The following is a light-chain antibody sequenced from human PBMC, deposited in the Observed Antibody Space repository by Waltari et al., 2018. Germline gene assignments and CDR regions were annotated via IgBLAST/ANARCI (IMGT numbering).Light chain of an antibody. CDR2: VNSDGSH. V-gene: IGLV4-69*01. J-gene: IGLJ3*02. CDR1: SGHSRNV. Sequence: QLVLTQSPSASASLGASVKLTCTLSSGHSRNVIAWLQQQPEKGPRYLMKVNSDGSHSKGDKIPDRFSGSSSGTEHYLTISSLQSEDEADYYCQTGGHGTWVFGGGTKLTVL. CDR3: QTGGHGTWV.